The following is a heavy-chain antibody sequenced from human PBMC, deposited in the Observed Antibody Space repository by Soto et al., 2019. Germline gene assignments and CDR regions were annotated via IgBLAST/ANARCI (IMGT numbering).Heavy chain of an antibody. CDR3: TKTDQWFGDD. CDR1: GFTFSDYA. J-gene: IGHJ4*02. D-gene: IGHD3-10*01. V-gene: IGHV3-23*01. CDR2: ITGSAGNT. Sequence: EVQLLESGGGLVQPGGSLRLSCAASGFTFSDYAMTWVRQAPGKGLEWVSAITGSAGNTYYADSVKGRFTISRDNSKNTVYLQMNGLRAEDTAIYYCTKTDQWFGDDWGQGSLVKVSS.